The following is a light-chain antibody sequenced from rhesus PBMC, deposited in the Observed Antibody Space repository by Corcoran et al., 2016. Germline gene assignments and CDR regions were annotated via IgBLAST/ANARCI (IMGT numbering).Light chain of an antibody. V-gene: IGKV2S15*01. CDR2: EVS. J-gene: IGKJ3*01. CDR3: MQGIQLPLT. CDR1: QSLLHSGGKTY. Sequence: DIVMTQTPLSLPVTPGEPASISCRSSQSLLHSGGKTYLYWYLQKPGQSPQLLIYEVSNRASGVPERFSGSGSGTDFTMKISRVEAEDVGVYYCMQGIQLPLTFGPGTKLDIK.